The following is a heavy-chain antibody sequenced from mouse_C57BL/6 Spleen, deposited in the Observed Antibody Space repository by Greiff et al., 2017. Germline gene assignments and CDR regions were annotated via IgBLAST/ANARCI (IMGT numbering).Heavy chain of an antibody. CDR3: AISYYGNLDY. Sequence: QVQLQQSGAELVKPGASVKLSCKASGYTFTSYWMHWVKQRPGQGLEWIGMIHTNSGSTNYNEKFKSKATLTVDKSSSTAYMQLSSLTSEDSAVYYCAISYYGNLDYWGQGTTLTVSS. D-gene: IGHD2-10*01. J-gene: IGHJ2*01. V-gene: IGHV1-64*01. CDR1: GYTFTSYW. CDR2: IHTNSGST.